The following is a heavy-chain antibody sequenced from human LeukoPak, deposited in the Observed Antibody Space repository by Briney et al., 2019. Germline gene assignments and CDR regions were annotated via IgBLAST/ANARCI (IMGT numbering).Heavy chain of an antibody. V-gene: IGHV3-23*01. Sequence: GGSLRLSCAASGFTFSIYAMSWVRQVPGKGLNWVSSITSTGDSTYYADSVRGRFTISRDNSENTLYLRMSSLRAEDTAIYYCAKDRPNYYGNNGHYYRQNGDYWGQGTLVTVSS. CDR1: GFTFSIYA. CDR2: ITSTGDST. CDR3: AKDRPNYYGNNGHYYRQNGDY. J-gene: IGHJ4*02. D-gene: IGHD3-22*01.